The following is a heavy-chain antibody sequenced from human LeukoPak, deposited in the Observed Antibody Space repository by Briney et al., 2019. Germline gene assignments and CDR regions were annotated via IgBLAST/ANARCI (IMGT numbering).Heavy chain of an antibody. CDR3: ARGTGRYCSGGSCYLSEYFQH. V-gene: IGHV4-34*01. CDR2: INHSGST. CDR1: GGSFSGYY. Sequence: SETLSLTCAVYGGSFSGYYWSWIRQPPGKGLEWIGEINHSGSTNYNPSLKSRVTISVDTSKNQFSLKLSSVTAADTAVHYCARGTGRYCSGGSCYLSEYFQHWGQGTLVTVSS. J-gene: IGHJ1*01. D-gene: IGHD2-15*01.